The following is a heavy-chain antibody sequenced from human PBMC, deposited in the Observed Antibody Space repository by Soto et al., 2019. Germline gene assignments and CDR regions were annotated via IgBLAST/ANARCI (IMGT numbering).Heavy chain of an antibody. V-gene: IGHV3-30-3*01. CDR1: EFSFSSYA. CDR3: ARTFDTITYYSDY. Sequence: LRLSCTASEFSFSSYAMHWIRQSPGKGLEWVAVISFNGNSLHYADSVKDRFTISRDNSKSTLYLQMNNMRTEDTAVYYCARTFDTITYYSDYWGQGTLVTVSS. J-gene: IGHJ4*02. CDR2: ISFNGNSL. D-gene: IGHD3-9*01.